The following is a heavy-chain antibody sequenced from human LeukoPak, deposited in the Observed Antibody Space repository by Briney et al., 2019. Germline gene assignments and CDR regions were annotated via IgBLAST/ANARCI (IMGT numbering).Heavy chain of an antibody. D-gene: IGHD5-24*01. CDR1: GFTFSDYY. CDR3: ARLPNYYFDY. V-gene: IGHV3-11*01. CDR2: FSGNGNII. J-gene: IGHJ4*02. Sequence: GGSLRLSCAASGFTFSDYYMSWIRQAPGKGLEWVSYFSGNGNIIYYADSVKGRSTISRDNAKNTLFLQMNSLRAEDTALYYCARLPNYYFDYWDQGTLVTVSS.